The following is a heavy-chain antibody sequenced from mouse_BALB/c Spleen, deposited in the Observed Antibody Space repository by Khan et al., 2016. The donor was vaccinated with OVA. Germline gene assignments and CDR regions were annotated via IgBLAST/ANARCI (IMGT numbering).Heavy chain of an antibody. J-gene: IGHJ3*01. CDR2: ITYSGSP. CDR3: AGGRTY. D-gene: IGHD3-3*01. Sequence: EVKLEESGPGLVKPSQSLSLTCTVTGYSITSDYAWNWIRQFPGNKLEWMGYITYSGSPSYTPSLKSRISITRDTSKNQFFLQLNSVTTEDTATYYCAGGRTYWGQGTLVTVSA. CDR1: GYSITSDYA. V-gene: IGHV3-2*02.